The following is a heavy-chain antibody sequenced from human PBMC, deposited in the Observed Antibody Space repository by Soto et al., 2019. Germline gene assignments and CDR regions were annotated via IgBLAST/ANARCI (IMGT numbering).Heavy chain of an antibody. CDR2: IAYDGRNK. D-gene: IGHD1-1*01. CDR1: GFTFSSYA. Sequence: QVQLVESGGGVVQPGRSLRLSCAASGFTFSSYAMHWVRQAPGKGLEWVAVIAYDGRNKYYADSVKGRFTISRDNSKNTLYLQMNSLRIEDTAVYYCARELERVFDFWGQGTRVTVSS. J-gene: IGHJ4*02. CDR3: ARELERVFDF. V-gene: IGHV3-30*04.